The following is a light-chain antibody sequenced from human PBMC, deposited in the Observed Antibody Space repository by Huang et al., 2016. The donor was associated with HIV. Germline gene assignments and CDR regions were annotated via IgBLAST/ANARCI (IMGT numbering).Light chain of an antibody. J-gene: IGKJ1*01. CDR2: WAS. CDR1: QSILFSSNNKNY. V-gene: IGKV4-1*01. Sequence: DIVMTQSPDSLAVPLGERATINCKSSQSILFSSNNKNYLTWYQQKPGQPPKLLLYWASTRDSGVPDRFSGSGSGTDFTLTISSLQAEDVAVYYCQQYYSTPGTFGQGTKVEIK. CDR3: QQYYSTPGT.